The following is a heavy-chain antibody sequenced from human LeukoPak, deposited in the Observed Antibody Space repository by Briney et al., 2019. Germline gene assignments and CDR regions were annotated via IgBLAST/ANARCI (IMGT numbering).Heavy chain of an antibody. J-gene: IGHJ4*02. V-gene: IGHV3-23*01. D-gene: IGHD2-2*01. CDR1: GFTFSSYA. Sequence: PGGSLRLSCAASGFTFSSYAMSWVRQAPGKGLEWVSAISGSDGSTYYADSVKGRFTISRDNSKNTLYLQMNSLRAEDTAVYYCAKEGRYCSSTSCSEPFDYWGQGTLVTVPS. CDR2: ISGSDGST. CDR3: AKEGRYCSSTSCSEPFDY.